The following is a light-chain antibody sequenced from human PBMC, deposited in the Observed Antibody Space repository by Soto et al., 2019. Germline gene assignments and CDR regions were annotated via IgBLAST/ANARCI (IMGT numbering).Light chain of an antibody. V-gene: IGKV3-11*01. Sequence: EIVMTQSPATLSLSPGERATLSCRARQNVSSYLAWYQQKPGQAPRLLIYDASNRATGIPARFSGSGSGTDFTLTISSLDPEDFAVYYCQQRSIWPPTFGGGTKVEIK. CDR2: DAS. CDR3: QQRSIWPPT. CDR1: QNVSSY. J-gene: IGKJ4*02.